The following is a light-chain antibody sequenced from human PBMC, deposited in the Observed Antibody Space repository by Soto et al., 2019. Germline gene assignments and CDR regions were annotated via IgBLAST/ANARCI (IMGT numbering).Light chain of an antibody. CDR2: GGS. CDR3: QQSYSTPFT. J-gene: IGKJ3*01. V-gene: IGKV3-20*01. Sequence: EIVLTQSPDTLSLSPGERATLSCRASQNIYINSLAWYQQRPGQAPRLLIYGGSTRATAVPDRFSGSGSGTDFALTISRLEPEDFATYYCQQSYSTPFTFGPGTKVDIK. CDR1: QNIYINS.